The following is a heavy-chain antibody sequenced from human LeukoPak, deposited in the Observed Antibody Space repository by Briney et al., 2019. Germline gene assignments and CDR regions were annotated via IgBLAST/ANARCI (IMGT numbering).Heavy chain of an antibody. V-gene: IGHV3-7*01. CDR1: GFTFSSYF. Sequence: GGSLRLSCAASGFTFSSYFLTWVRQAPGKGLEWVANINQDGSEKQYVDSVKGRFTISRDNAKNSLYLQLNSLRAEDTAVYYCARDRAVAGLFDYWGQGTLVTVSS. J-gene: IGHJ4*02. D-gene: IGHD6-19*01. CDR3: ARDRAVAGLFDY. CDR2: INQDGSEK.